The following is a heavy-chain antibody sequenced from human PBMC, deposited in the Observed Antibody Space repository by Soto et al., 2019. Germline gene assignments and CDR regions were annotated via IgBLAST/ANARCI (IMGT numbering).Heavy chain of an antibody. CDR1: GYTLTELS. CDR2: FDPEDGET. J-gene: IGHJ3*02. V-gene: IGHV1-24*01. Sequence: ASVKVSCKVSGYTLTELSMHWVRQAPGKGLEWMGGFDPEDGETIYAQKFQGRVTMTEDTSTDTAYMELSSLRSEDTAVYYCATVPIGYCSSTSCYPKGAFDIWGQGTMVTVSS. CDR3: ATVPIGYCSSTSCYPKGAFDI. D-gene: IGHD2-2*01.